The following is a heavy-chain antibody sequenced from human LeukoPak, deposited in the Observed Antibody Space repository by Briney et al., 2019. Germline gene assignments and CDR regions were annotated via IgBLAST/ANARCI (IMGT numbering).Heavy chain of an antibody. V-gene: IGHV1-2*02. D-gene: IGHD6-13*01. CDR2: INPNSGGT. J-gene: IGHJ4*02. Sequence: ASVKVSCKASGYTFTGYYMHWVRQAPGQGLEWMGWINPNSGGTNYAQKFQGRVTTTRDTSISTAYMELSRLRSDDTAVYYCARVGPGIAAAFGYWGQGTLVTVSS. CDR3: ARVGPGIAAAFGY. CDR1: GYTFTGYY.